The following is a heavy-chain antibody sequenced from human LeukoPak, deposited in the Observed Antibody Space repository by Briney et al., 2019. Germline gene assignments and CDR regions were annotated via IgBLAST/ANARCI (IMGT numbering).Heavy chain of an antibody. Sequence: SETLSLTCTVSGDSISDFYWSWIRQPPGKGLEWIGYIYYIGSTNYNPSLKSRVTISVDRSKNQFSLKLSSVTAADTAVYYCARTSRTAVAGTGRGYNRFDPWGQGILVTVSS. CDR2: IYYIGST. CDR3: ARTSRTAVAGTGRGYNRFDP. V-gene: IGHV4-59*12. J-gene: IGHJ5*02. D-gene: IGHD6-19*01. CDR1: GDSISDFY.